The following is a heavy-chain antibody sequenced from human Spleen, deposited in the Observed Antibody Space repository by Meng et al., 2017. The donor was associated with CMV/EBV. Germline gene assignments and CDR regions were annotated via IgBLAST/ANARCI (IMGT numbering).Heavy chain of an antibody. V-gene: IGHV3-30-3*01. D-gene: IGHD3-3*01. Sequence: GGSLRLSCADSGFTFSSYAMHWVRQAPGKGLEWVAVISYDGSNKYYADSVKGRFTISRDNSKNTLNLQMNSLRAEDTAVYYCAREVAIFGVPLGGMDVWGQGTTVTVSS. CDR3: AREVAIFGVPLGGMDV. CDR1: GFTFSSYA. J-gene: IGHJ6*02. CDR2: ISYDGSNK.